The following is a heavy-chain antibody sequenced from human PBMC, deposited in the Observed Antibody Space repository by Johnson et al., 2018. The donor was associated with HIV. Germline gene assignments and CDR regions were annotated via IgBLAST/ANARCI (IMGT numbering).Heavy chain of an antibody. Sequence: QVQLVESGGGVVQPGRSLRLSCAASGFIFSSYGMHWVRQAPGKGLEWVAVIAADGSNDFYADSVKGRFTISRGNSKNTLYLQMNSLGAEDTAVYYCARDGGRDAFDIWGQGTMGTVSS. CDR1: GFIFSSYG. D-gene: IGHD2-15*01. J-gene: IGHJ3*02. CDR3: ARDGGRDAFDI. CDR2: IAADGSND. V-gene: IGHV3-30*03.